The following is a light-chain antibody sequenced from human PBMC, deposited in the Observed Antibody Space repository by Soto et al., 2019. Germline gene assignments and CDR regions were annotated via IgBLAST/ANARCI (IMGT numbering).Light chain of an antibody. Sequence: ETVLTQSPATLSLSPGQRATLSCRASQSVGTSLAWYQQKPGQPPRLLIYDASTRASDIPARFSGSGSGTDFTLTISSLEPEDFAVYYCQQYGSSPPYTFGQGTKLEIK. CDR1: QSVGTS. CDR3: QQYGSSPPYT. J-gene: IGKJ2*01. V-gene: IGKV3-11*01. CDR2: DAS.